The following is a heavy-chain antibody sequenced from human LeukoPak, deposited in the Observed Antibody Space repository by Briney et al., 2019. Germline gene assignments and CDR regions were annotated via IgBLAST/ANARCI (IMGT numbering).Heavy chain of an antibody. CDR1: GFTFSSYA. J-gene: IGHJ4*02. CDR3: AKVRSLYCSSTSCYTFDY. Sequence: XGSLRLSCAPSGFTFSSYAMSWVRQAPGKGREGGSGISGSGGSTYYADSVKGRATISRDNSKKKMYLQINSLRTYDTAVYYCAKVRSLYCSSTSCYTFDYWGQGILVTVSS. V-gene: IGHV3-23*01. CDR2: ISGSGGST. D-gene: IGHD2-2*02.